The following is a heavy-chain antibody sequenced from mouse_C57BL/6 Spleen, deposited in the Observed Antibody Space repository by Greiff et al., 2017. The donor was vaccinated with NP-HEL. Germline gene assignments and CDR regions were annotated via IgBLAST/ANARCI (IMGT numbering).Heavy chain of an antibody. CDR1: GFTFSSYA. CDR3: ARIYYDYVLDY. J-gene: IGHJ2*01. CDR2: ISDGGSYT. Sequence: EVKLMESGGGLVKPGGSLKLSCAASGFTFSSYAMSWVRQTPEKRLEWVATISDGGSYTYYPDNVKGRFTISRDNAKNNLYLQMSHLKSEDTAMYYCARIYYDYVLDYWGQGTTLTVSS. D-gene: IGHD2-4*01. V-gene: IGHV5-4*03.